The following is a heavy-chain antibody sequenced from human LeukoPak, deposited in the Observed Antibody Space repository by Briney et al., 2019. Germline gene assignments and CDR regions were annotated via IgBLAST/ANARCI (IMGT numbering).Heavy chain of an antibody. Sequence: GGSLRLSCAASGFTFSSYSMNWVRQAPGKGLEWVSSISSSSSYIYYADSVKGRFTISRDNAKNSLYLQMNSLRAEDTAVYYCARADSSGWYHSLDYRGQGTLVTVSS. CDR3: ARADSSGWYHSLDY. V-gene: IGHV3-21*01. CDR2: ISSSSSYI. J-gene: IGHJ4*02. CDR1: GFTFSSYS. D-gene: IGHD6-19*01.